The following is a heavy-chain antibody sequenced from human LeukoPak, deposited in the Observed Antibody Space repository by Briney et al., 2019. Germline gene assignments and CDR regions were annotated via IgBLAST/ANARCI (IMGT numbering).Heavy chain of an antibody. CDR1: GYTFTSYY. CDR2: INPSGGST. J-gene: IGHJ6*02. Sequence: ASVKVSCKASGYTFTSYYMHWVRQAPGQGLEWMGIINPSGGSTSYAQKFQGRVTMTRDTSTSTAYMELSRLRSDDTAVYYCARDLNVVVVAAKQYYYYYGMDVWGQGTTVTVSS. V-gene: IGHV1-46*01. D-gene: IGHD2-15*01. CDR3: ARDLNVVVVAAKQYYYYYGMDV.